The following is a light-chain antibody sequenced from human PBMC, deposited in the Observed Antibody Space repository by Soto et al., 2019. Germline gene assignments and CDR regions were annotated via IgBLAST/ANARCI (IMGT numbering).Light chain of an antibody. Sequence: DVQMTQSPSTLSASVGDRVTITCRASQSISTWLAWYQQKPGKAPRFLMYDVSNLESGVPSRFSGNGFGTEFTLTISSLQPDDFATYYCQQYYSYPITFGQGTRLDIK. J-gene: IGKJ5*01. CDR3: QQYYSYPIT. V-gene: IGKV1-5*01. CDR2: DVS. CDR1: QSISTW.